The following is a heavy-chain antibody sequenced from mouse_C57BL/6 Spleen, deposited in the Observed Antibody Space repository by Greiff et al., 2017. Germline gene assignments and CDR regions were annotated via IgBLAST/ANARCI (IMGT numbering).Heavy chain of an antibody. D-gene: IGHD1-1*01. CDR3: TGGTTVEGYFDV. J-gene: IGHJ1*03. V-gene: IGHV6-3*01. CDR2: IRLKSDNYAT. Sequence: EVKLVESGGGLVQPGGSMKLSCVASGFTFSNYWMNWVRQSPEKGLEWVAQIRLKSDNYATHYAESVKGRFTISRDDSKSSVYLQMNNLRAEDTGIYYCTGGTTVEGYFDVWGTGTTVTVSS. CDR1: GFTFSNYW.